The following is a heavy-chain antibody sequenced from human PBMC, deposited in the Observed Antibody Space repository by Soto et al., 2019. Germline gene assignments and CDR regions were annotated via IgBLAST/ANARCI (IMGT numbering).Heavy chain of an antibody. V-gene: IGHV3-15*01. J-gene: IGHJ4*02. CDR1: GVTFSNAW. Sequence: GGALRLSCAASGVTFSNAWMSWVRQAPGKGLEWVGRIKSKTDGGTTDYAAPVKGRFTISRDDSKNTLYLQMNSLKTEDTAVYYCTTDEVITFGGVIVSIDYWGQGTLVPVSS. CDR2: IKSKTDGGTT. CDR3: TTDEVITFGGVIVSIDY. D-gene: IGHD3-16*02.